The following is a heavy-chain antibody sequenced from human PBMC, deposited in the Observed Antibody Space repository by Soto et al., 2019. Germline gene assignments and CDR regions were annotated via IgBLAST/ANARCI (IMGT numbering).Heavy chain of an antibody. Sequence: QVQLVQSGAEVKKPGASVKVSCKASGYTFTSYDINSVRQATGQGLEWMGWMNPNSGNTVYAQKFQGRVTMTRNTSISTAYMELSSLISEDTAVYYCAREHGNYALDYWGQGTLVTLSS. CDR1: GYTFTSYD. D-gene: IGHD4-17*01. CDR2: MNPNSGNT. V-gene: IGHV1-8*01. J-gene: IGHJ4*02. CDR3: AREHGNYALDY.